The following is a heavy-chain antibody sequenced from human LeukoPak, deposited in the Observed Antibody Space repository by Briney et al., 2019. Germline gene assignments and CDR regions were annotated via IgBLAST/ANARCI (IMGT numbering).Heavy chain of an antibody. V-gene: IGHV1-69*05. CDR3: ARDSYSSAWFSWFDP. Sequence: VASVKVSCKASGYTFTSYGISWVRQAPGQGLEWMGRIIPIFGTANYAQKFQGRVTITTDESTSTAYMELSSLRSEDTAVYYCARDSYSSAWFSWFDPWGQGTLVTVSS. CDR1: GYTFTSYG. CDR2: IIPIFGTA. D-gene: IGHD3-9*01. J-gene: IGHJ5*02.